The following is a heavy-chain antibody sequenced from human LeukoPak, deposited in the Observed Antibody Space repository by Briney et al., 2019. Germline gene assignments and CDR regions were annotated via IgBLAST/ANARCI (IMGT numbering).Heavy chain of an antibody. CDR3: ASSNWLRDANFDS. CDR1: GGSFSGYY. CDR2: INHSGST. D-gene: IGHD6-13*01. V-gene: IGHV4-34*01. Sequence: TSETLSLTCAVYGGSFSGYYWSWIRQPPGKGLEWIGEINHSGSTNYNPSLKSRVTISVDTSKNQFSLKLNSVTATDSAVYYCASSNWLRDANFDSWGQGTLVTVSS. J-gene: IGHJ4*02.